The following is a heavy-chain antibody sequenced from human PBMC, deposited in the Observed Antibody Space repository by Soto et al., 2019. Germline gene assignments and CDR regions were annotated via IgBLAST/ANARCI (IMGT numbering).Heavy chain of an antibody. Sequence: GGSLRLSCAASGFTVSSNYMSWVRQAPGKGLEWVSVIYSGGSTYYADSVKGRFTISRDNSKNTLYLQMNSLRAEDTAVYYCARDRVGEDYGGNYYYGMDVWGQGTTVTVSS. CDR1: GFTVSSNY. J-gene: IGHJ6*02. D-gene: IGHD4-17*01. CDR3: ARDRVGEDYGGNYYYGMDV. V-gene: IGHV3-66*01. CDR2: IYSGGST.